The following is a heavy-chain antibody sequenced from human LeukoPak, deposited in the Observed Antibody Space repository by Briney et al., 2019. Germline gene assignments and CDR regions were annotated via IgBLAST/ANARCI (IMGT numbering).Heavy chain of an antibody. CDR1: GFTFSSYA. CDR2: VSGSGGRT. J-gene: IGHJ4*02. CDR3: AKTTSYDILTGSIFDY. Sequence: PGGSLRPSCAASGFTFSSYAMSWVRQAPGKGLECVSAVSGSGGRTSYADSVKGRFTISRDNSKNTLYLQMNSLRVEDTAVYYCAKTTSYDILTGSIFDYWGQGTLVTVSS. D-gene: IGHD3-9*01. V-gene: IGHV3-23*01.